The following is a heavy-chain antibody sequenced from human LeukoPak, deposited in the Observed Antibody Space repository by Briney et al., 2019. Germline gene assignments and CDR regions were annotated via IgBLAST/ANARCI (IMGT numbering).Heavy chain of an antibody. CDR2: INPNSGGT. CDR1: GYTFTGYY. J-gene: IGHJ6*03. D-gene: IGHD3-3*01. V-gene: IGHV1-2*02. Sequence: ASVKVSCKASGYTFTGYYIHWVRQAPGQGLEWMGWINPNSGGTKYTQNFQGRVTMTRDTSISTAYMELNRLRSDDTAVYYCARRVATYYYYYMDVWGKGTTVTVSS. CDR3: ARRVATYYYYYMDV.